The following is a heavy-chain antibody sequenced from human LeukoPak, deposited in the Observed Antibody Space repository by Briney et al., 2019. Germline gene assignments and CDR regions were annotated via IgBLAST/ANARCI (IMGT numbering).Heavy chain of an antibody. D-gene: IGHD3-10*01. V-gene: IGHV4-34*01. CDR3: ARFSPTYGSGFDP. Sequence: SETLSLTCAVYGGSFSGYYWSWIRQPPGKGLEWIGEINHSGSTNYNPSLKSRVTISVDKSKNQFSLKLSSVTAADTAVYYCARFSPTYGSGFDPWGQGTLVTVSS. CDR2: INHSGST. J-gene: IGHJ5*02. CDR1: GGSFSGYY.